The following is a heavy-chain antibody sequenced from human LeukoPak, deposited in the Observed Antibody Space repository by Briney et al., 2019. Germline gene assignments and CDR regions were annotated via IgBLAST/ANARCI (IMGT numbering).Heavy chain of an antibody. CDR3: ARTYDSSGHYTPPFDY. Sequence: ASVKVSCKASGYTFTSYAMHWVRQAPGQRLEWMGWINAGNGNTKYSQKFQGRVTITRDTSASTAYMELSSLRSEDTAVYYCARTYDSSGHYTPPFDYWGQGTLVTVSS. CDR1: GYTFTSYA. V-gene: IGHV1-3*01. J-gene: IGHJ4*02. D-gene: IGHD3-22*01. CDR2: INAGNGNT.